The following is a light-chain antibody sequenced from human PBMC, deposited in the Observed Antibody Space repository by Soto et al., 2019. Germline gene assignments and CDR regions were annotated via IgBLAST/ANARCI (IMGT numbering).Light chain of an antibody. CDR3: AAWDDSLSGVV. Sequence: QSVLTQPHSASGTPGQRVTISCSGSSSNIGSNYVYWYQQLPGTAPKLLIYRNNQRPSGVPDRFSGSKSGTSASLAISGLRSEDEADYYCAAWDDSLSGVVFGGGTMLTVL. V-gene: IGLV1-47*01. CDR1: SSNIGSNY. CDR2: RNN. J-gene: IGLJ2*01.